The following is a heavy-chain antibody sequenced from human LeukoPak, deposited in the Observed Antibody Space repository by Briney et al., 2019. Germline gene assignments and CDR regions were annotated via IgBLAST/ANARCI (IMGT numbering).Heavy chain of an antibody. CDR2: IRWSTDSV. D-gene: IGHD2-2*01. CDR3: VKDFGQTTAAIAY. V-gene: IGHV3-9*01. J-gene: IGHJ4*02. CDR1: GFPFDDYA. Sequence: SLRLSCAASGFPFDDYAMHWVRQAPGKGLEWVSGIRWSTDSVGYADSVRGRFTISRDKAKNSLYLQMNSLRAEDTAFYYCVKDFGQTTAAIAYWGQGTMVTVSS.